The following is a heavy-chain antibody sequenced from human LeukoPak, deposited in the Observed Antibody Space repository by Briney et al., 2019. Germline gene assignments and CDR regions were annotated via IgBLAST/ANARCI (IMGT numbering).Heavy chain of an antibody. CDR2: ISSSSSYI. D-gene: IGHD3-10*01. CDR3: ARDLTMVRGVL. V-gene: IGHV3-21*01. J-gene: IGHJ3*01. CDR1: GFTFSSYS. Sequence: GGSLRLSFAASGFTFSSYSMNWVRQAPGKGLEWVSSISSSSSYIYYADSVKGRFTISRDNAKNSLYLQMNSLRAEDTAVYYCARDLTMVRGVLWGQGTMVTVSS.